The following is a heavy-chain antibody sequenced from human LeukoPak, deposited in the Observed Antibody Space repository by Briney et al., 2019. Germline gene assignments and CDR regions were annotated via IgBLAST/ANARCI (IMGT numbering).Heavy chain of an antibody. V-gene: IGHV1-8*01. Sequence: ASVKVSCKASGYTFTSYEINWVRQATGQGLEWMGWMNPDSGNTGYAQKFQGRVTVTKDTSINTAYMELRSLRSEDTAVYYCARAEAYSGYGDRWGQGTLVTVSS. CDR3: ARAEAYSGYGDR. CDR1: GYTFTSYE. J-gene: IGHJ5*02. D-gene: IGHD5-12*01. CDR2: MNPDSGNT.